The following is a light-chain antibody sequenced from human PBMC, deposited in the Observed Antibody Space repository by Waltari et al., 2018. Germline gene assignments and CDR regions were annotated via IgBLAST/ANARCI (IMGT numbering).Light chain of an antibody. CDR3: SSYTLSSNLEV. CDR1: STDVDSYNY. Sequence: QSALTQPASVSGSPGQSITISCTGTSTDVDSYNYVSWYQQHPGKAPKLIIYEVTDRPTWVSNRFSGSNSGNTASLTSSGLQAEDEADYYCSSYTLSSNLEVFGGGTQLTVL. V-gene: IGLV2-14*01. J-gene: IGLJ2*01. CDR2: EVT.